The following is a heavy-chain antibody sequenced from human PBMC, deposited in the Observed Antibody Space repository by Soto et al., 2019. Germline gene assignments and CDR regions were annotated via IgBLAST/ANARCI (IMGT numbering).Heavy chain of an antibody. CDR1: GGSISSGDYY. J-gene: IGHJ4*02. Sequence: SETLSLTCTVSGGSISSGDYYWSWIRQPPGKGLEWIGYIYYSGSTYYNPSLKSRVTISVDTSKNQFSLKLSSVTAADTAVYYCARDWGYSGYDYLYYWGQGTLVTVSS. V-gene: IGHV4-30-4*01. D-gene: IGHD5-12*01. CDR3: ARDWGYSGYDYLYY. CDR2: IYYSGST.